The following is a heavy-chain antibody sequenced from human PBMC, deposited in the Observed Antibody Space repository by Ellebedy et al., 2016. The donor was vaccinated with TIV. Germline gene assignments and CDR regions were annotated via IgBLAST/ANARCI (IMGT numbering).Heavy chain of an antibody. D-gene: IGHD5-12*01. Sequence: GESLKISCAASGFTLSSYWMHWVRQAPGKGLVWVSHINSDGSHTNYADSVKGRFTISRDDAKNTLSPQMNSLGAGDTAVYFCARRGESGLNYWGQGTLVTVS. J-gene: IGHJ4*02. V-gene: IGHV3-74*01. CDR3: ARRGESGLNY. CDR1: GFTLSSYW. CDR2: INSDGSHT.